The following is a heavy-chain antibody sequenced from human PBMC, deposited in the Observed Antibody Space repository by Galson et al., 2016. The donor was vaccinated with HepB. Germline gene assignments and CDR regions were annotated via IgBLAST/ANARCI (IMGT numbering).Heavy chain of an antibody. CDR3: VTAPYHYTCQT. CDR2: IWHDGSEK. D-gene: IGHD3-3*01. CDR1: GFRFTSYG. J-gene: IGHJ4*02. Sequence: SLRLSCAASGFRFTSYGMHWVRQAPGKGLEWVAIIWHDGSEKYYGDFVRGRFTISRDDSKNMLYLEMNSLRDDDTAIYYCVTAPYHYTCQTWGQGTLVTVSS. V-gene: IGHV3-33*03.